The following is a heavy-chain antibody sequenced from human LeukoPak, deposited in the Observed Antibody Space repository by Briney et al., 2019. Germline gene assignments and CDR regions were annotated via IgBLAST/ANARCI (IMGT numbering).Heavy chain of an antibody. CDR1: GFTFSSYS. V-gene: IGHV3-21*01. CDR2: ISSSSSYI. J-gene: IGHJ3*02. D-gene: IGHD3/OR15-3a*01. CDR3: ARRADGLHAFDI. Sequence: PGGSLRLSCAASGFTFSSYSMNWVRQAPGKGLEWVSSISSSSSYIYYADSVKGRFTISRDNAKNSLYLQMNSLRAEDTAVYYCARRADGLHAFDIWGQGTMVTVSS.